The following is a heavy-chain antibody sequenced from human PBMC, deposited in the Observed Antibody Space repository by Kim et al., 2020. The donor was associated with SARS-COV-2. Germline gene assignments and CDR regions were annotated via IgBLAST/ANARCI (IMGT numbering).Heavy chain of an antibody. D-gene: IGHD5-12*01. J-gene: IGHJ4*02. CDR1: GFTFSSYA. CDR3: AKDQGRRSGYDLSHYFDY. CDR2: ISGSGGST. Sequence: GGSLRLSCVASGFTFSSYAMSWVRQAPGKGLEWVSSISGSGGSTYYTDSVKGRFIISRDNSRDTLYLQMNSLRAEDTATYYCAKDQGRRSGYDLSHYFDYWGQGTLVTASS. V-gene: IGHV3-23*01.